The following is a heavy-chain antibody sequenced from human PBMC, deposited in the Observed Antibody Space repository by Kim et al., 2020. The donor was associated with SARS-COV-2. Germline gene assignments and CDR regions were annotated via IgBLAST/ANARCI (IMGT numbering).Heavy chain of an antibody. J-gene: IGHJ6*02. CDR2: IYSGGST. CDR1: GFTVSSNY. Sequence: GGSLRLSCAASGFTVSSNYMSWVRQAPGKGLEWVSVIYSGGSTYYADSVKGRFTISRDNSKNTLYLQMNSLRAEDTAVYYCARDRRRYSYGRPGYYYGMDVWGQGTTVTVSS. CDR3: ARDRRRYSYGRPGYYYGMDV. D-gene: IGHD5-18*01. V-gene: IGHV3-66*01.